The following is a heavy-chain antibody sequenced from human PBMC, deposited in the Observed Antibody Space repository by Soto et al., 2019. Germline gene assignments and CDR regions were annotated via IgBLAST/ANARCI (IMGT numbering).Heavy chain of an antibody. V-gene: IGHV3-23*01. CDR2: FSGSGTNT. D-gene: IGHD2-2*01. Sequence: EVQLLESGGGLVQPGGSLRLSCAASGFTFSGNAMSWVRQAPGKGLEWVSAFSGSGTNTYYADSVKGRFTISRDTSKNTLYLQMISLRAEDTAVYYCAKFYCSSISCYPTGYMDVWGKGTTVTVSS. CDR3: AKFYCSSISCYPTGYMDV. J-gene: IGHJ6*03. CDR1: GFTFSGNA.